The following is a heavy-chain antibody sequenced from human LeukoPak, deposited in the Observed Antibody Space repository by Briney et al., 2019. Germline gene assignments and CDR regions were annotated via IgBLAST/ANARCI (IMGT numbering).Heavy chain of an antibody. CDR3: AKDELWFGESPGFYFDY. V-gene: IGHV3-23*01. CDR2: ISGSGGST. CDR1: GFTFSSYA. Sequence: GGSLRLSCAASGFTFSSYAMSWVRQAPGKGLEWVSAISGSGGSTYYADSVKGRFTISRDNSKNTLYLQMNSLRAEDTAVYYCAKDELWFGESPGFYFDYWGQGTLVTVSS. J-gene: IGHJ4*02. D-gene: IGHD3-10*01.